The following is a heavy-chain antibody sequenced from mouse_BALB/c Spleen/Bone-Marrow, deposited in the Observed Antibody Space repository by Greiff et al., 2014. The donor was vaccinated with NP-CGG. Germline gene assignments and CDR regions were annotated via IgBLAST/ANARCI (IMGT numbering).Heavy chain of an antibody. CDR1: GFSLNSYG. CDR3: ARHERGYPYAMDY. J-gene: IGHJ4*01. Sequence: VNLVESGPDLVAPSQSLSITCTFSGFSLNSYGVHWVRQPPGKGLEWLGVIWSDGSTTYNSALKSRLSISKDNSKSRLFLKMNSLQTDDTAMYYCARHERGYPYAMDYWGQGTSVTVSS. CDR2: IWSDGST. V-gene: IGHV2-6-2*01. D-gene: IGHD2-2*01.